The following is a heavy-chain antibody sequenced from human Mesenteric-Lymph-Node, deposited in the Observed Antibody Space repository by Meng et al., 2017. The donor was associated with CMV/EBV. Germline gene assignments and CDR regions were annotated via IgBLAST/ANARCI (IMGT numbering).Heavy chain of an antibody. CDR3: ARGGYYDFWSGYSPEYYYGMDV. D-gene: IGHD3-3*01. V-gene: IGHV1-18*01. CDR2: ISGNNANT. Sequence: ASVKVSCKASGYTFSNYGINWVRQAPGQGPEWLGWISGNNANTNYAQKVQGRVSMTRDTSITTAYVELKWLTSNDTAVYYCARGGYYDFWSGYSPEYYYGMDVWGQGTTVTVSS. J-gene: IGHJ6*02. CDR1: GYTFSNYG.